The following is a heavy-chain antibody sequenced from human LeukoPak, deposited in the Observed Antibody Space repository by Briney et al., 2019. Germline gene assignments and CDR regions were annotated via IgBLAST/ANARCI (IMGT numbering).Heavy chain of an antibody. D-gene: IGHD2-15*01. V-gene: IGHV1-8*01. CDR3: ARRYCSGGSCFRRKHYFDY. J-gene: IGHJ4*02. CDR2: MNPNSGNT. CDR1: GYTFTSYD. Sequence: ASVKVSCKASGYTFTSYDINWVRQATGQGLEWMGWMNPNSGNTGYAQKFQGRVTMTRNTSISTAYMELSSLGSEDTAVYYCARRYCSGGSCFRRKHYFDYWGQGTLVTVSS.